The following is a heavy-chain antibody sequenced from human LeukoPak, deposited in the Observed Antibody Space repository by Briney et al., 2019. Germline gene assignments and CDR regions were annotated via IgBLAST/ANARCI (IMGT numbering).Heavy chain of an antibody. Sequence: QPGGSLRLSCAASGFTFSSYGMHWVRQAPGKGLEWVAFIRYDGSNKYYADSVKGRFTISRDNAKNSLYLQMNSLRAEDTAVYYCARVSSGWSSNWFDPWGQGTLVTVSS. CDR2: IRYDGSNK. V-gene: IGHV3-30*02. J-gene: IGHJ5*02. CDR1: GFTFSSYG. D-gene: IGHD6-19*01. CDR3: ARVSSGWSSNWFDP.